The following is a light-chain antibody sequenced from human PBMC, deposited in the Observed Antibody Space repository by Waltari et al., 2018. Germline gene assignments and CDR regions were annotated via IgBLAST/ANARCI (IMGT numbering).Light chain of an antibody. J-gene: IGKJ4*01. V-gene: IGKV1-39*01. CDR3: QQSYTPPPLT. CDR2: AVS. CDR1: QYISTY. Sequence: IQLTQSPSSLSASVGDRVTITCRASQYISTYLNWYQQKPQRAPELLIYAVSSLQSGVPSRFSGDGSGTEFTLTISSVQSEDFATYYCQQSYTPPPLTFGGGTKVEIK.